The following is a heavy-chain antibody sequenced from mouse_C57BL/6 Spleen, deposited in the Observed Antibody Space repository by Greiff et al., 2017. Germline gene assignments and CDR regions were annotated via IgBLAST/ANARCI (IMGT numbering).Heavy chain of an antibody. Sequence: VQLQQSGPELVKPGASVKISCKASGYAFSSSWMNWVKQRPGQGLEWIGRIYPGDGDTNYNGKFKGKATLTADKSSSTAYMQLSILTSEDSAVYFCARESSPYWFFDYWGQGTTLTVSS. CDR2: IYPGDGDT. J-gene: IGHJ2*01. V-gene: IGHV1-82*01. CDR3: ARESSPYWFFDY. CDR1: GYAFSSSW. D-gene: IGHD1-1*01.